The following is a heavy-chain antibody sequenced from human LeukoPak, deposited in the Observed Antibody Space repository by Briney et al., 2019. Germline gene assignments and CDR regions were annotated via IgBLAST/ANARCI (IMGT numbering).Heavy chain of an antibody. Sequence: ASVKVSCKASGYTFTSCDINCVRQATGQGLEWMGWMNPNSGNTGYAQKFQGRVTMTRNTSISTAYMELSSLRSEDTAVYYCARVAYYYDSSGYRALNYWGQGTLVTVSS. CDR1: GYTFTSCD. CDR2: MNPNSGNT. CDR3: ARVAYYYDSSGYRALNY. D-gene: IGHD3-22*01. V-gene: IGHV1-8*02. J-gene: IGHJ4*02.